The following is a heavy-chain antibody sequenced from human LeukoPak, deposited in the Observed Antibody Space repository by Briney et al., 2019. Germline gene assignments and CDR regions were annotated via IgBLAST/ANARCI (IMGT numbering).Heavy chain of an antibody. Sequence: PSETLSLTCTVSGGSISSSSYYWGWIRQPPGKGLEWIGSIYYSGSTYYNPSLKSRVTISVDTSKNQFSLKLSSVTAADTAVYYCARAPYSYGHPYYFDYWGQGTLVTVSS. CDR3: ARAPYSYGHPYYFDY. CDR1: GGSISSSSYY. D-gene: IGHD5-18*01. J-gene: IGHJ4*02. CDR2: IYYSGST. V-gene: IGHV4-39*07.